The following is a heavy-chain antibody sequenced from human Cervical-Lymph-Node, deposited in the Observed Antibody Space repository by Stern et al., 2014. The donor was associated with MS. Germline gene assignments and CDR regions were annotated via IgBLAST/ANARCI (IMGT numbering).Heavy chain of an antibody. D-gene: IGHD2-15*01. V-gene: IGHV1-8*01. Sequence: QMQLVQSGAEVKKPGASVKVSCKASGYTFTSYEINWVRQATGQGLEWMGWMNPNSGNTGYAQKFQGRVTMTRNTSISTAYMELSSLRSEDTAVYYCAREVVAATGRWGMDVWGQGTTVTVSS. CDR3: AREVVAATGRWGMDV. CDR1: GYTFTSYE. J-gene: IGHJ6*02. CDR2: MNPNSGNT.